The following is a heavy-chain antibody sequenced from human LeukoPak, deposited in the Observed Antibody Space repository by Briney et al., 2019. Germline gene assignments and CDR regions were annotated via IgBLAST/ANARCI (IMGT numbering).Heavy chain of an antibody. J-gene: IGHJ4*02. D-gene: IGHD6-13*01. V-gene: IGHV1-2*02. Sequence: GAPVKVSCKASGYTFTGYYMHWVRQAPGQGLEWMGWINPNSGGTNYAQKFQGRVTMTRDTSISTAYMELSRLRSDDTAVYYCARDRRKAAGTPLDYWGQGTLVTVSS. CDR2: INPNSGGT. CDR3: ARDRRKAAGTPLDY. CDR1: GYTFTGYY.